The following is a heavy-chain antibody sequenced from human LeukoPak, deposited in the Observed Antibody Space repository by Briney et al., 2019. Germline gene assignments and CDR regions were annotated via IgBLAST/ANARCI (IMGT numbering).Heavy chain of an antibody. CDR3: ARLIRVNAFDI. D-gene: IGHD3-22*01. V-gene: IGHV4-30-4*08. J-gene: IGHJ3*02. CDR2: IHYSGST. Sequence: SQTLSLTXTVSGGSISSGDYYWSWIRQPPGKGLEWIGYIHYSGSTYYNPSLKSRVTISVDTSKNQFSLKLSSVTAADTTVYYCARLIRVNAFDIWGQGTMVTVSS. CDR1: GGSISSGDYY.